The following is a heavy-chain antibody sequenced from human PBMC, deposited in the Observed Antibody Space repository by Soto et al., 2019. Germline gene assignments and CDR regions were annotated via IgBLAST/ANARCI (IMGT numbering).Heavy chain of an antibody. CDR3: AREGAAYYDFWSGYYDSYYYYGMDV. V-gene: IGHV3-48*02. D-gene: IGHD3-3*01. CDR2: ISSSSSTI. CDR1: GFTFSNYS. J-gene: IGHJ6*02. Sequence: PGGSLRLSCAASGFTFSNYSMNWVRQAPGKGLEWVSYISSSSSTIYYADSVKGRFTISRDNAKNSLYLQMNSLRDEDTAVYYCAREGAAYYDFWSGYYDSYYYYGMDVWGQGTTVTVSS.